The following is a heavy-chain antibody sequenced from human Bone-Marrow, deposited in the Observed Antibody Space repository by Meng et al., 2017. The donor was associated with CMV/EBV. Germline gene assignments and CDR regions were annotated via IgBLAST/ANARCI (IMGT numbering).Heavy chain of an antibody. Sequence: GESLKISCAASGFTFSSYGMHWVRQAPGKGLEWVAFIRYDGSNKYYADSVKGRFTISRDNSKNTLYLQMNSLRAEDTAVYYCAKDAHITMIVVGDYWGQGTLVTGSS. V-gene: IGHV3-30*02. CDR2: IRYDGSNK. D-gene: IGHD3-22*01. J-gene: IGHJ4*02. CDR1: GFTFSSYG. CDR3: AKDAHITMIVVGDY.